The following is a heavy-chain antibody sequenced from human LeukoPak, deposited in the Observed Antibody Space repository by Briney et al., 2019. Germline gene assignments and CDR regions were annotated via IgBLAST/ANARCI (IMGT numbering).Heavy chain of an antibody. V-gene: IGHV3-48*01. J-gene: IGHJ4*02. D-gene: IGHD2-15*01. Sequence: GGSLRLSCAASGFTFSDYSMNWVRQAPGKGLEWVSYISSSSNTIHYADSVKGRFTISRDNAKNSLYLQMNSLRAEDTAVYYCAKEGSSLLLFDYWGQGTLVTVSS. CDR2: ISSSSNTI. CDR3: AKEGSSLLLFDY. CDR1: GFTFSDYS.